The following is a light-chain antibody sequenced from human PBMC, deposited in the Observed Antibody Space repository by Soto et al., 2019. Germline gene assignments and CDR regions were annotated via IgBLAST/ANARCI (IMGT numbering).Light chain of an antibody. CDR2: AAS. CDR1: QIVSSN. J-gene: IGKJ4*01. V-gene: IGKV3D-15*01. CDR3: QQLNSYPLT. Sequence: EIVMTQSPATLSVSPGERATLSCRASQIVSSNLAWYQQKPGQAPRLLIYAASNRATGIPARFSGSGSGTEFTLTISSLQPEDFATYYCQQLNSYPLTFGGGTKVDIK.